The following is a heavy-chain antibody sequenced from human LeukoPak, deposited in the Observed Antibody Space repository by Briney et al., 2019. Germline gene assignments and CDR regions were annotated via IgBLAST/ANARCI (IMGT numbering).Heavy chain of an antibody. J-gene: IGHJ4*02. Sequence: PSETLSLTCTVSGGSISSYYWGWIRQPPGKGLEWIGIIYHSGSTYYNPSLKSRLTISVDTSKNQFSLKLSSVTAADTAVYYCARAGYVYANFDYWGQGTLVTVSS. D-gene: IGHD2-2*01. CDR2: IYHSGST. V-gene: IGHV4-59*08. CDR1: GGSISSYY. CDR3: ARAGYVYANFDY.